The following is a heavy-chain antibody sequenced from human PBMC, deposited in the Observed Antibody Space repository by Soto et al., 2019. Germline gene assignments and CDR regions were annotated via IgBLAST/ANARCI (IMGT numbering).Heavy chain of an antibody. Sequence: QVQLVQSGAEVKKPGASVKVSCKASGYNFNSYTISWVRQAPGQGLEWMGRISAYNGNTNYAQKHQGRVTMTTDTSPSTAYMELRSLRSDDTAVYHCARVVGALGHWFDPWGQGTLVTVSS. V-gene: IGHV1-18*01. CDR3: ARVVGALGHWFDP. J-gene: IGHJ5*02. CDR1: GYNFNSYT. CDR2: ISAYNGNT. D-gene: IGHD1-26*01.